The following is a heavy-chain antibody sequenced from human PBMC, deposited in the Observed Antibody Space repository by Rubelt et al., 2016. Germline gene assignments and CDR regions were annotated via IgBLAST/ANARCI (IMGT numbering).Heavy chain of an antibody. CDR1: GFSFTSYS. V-gene: IGHV3-23*04. CDR2: ISGNGGST. CDR3: TRDINGHD. D-gene: IGHD2-8*01. Sequence: EVHLVESGGVEVQPGGSLRLSCAASGFSFTSYSMTWVRQAPGTGLAWVSSISGNGGSTYYANPGKGRIPISTDDSKVMAYLQMKSLKTEDNGVYYRTRDINGHDWGQGSLVTVSS. J-gene: IGHJ1*01.